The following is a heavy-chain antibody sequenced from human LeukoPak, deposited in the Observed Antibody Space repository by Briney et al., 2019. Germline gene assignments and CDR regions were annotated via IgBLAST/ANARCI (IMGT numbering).Heavy chain of an antibody. CDR3: ANHWGLYTRTGNDAFDI. Sequence: PGGSLRLSCAASGFTFSSYAMSWVRQAPGKGLEWVSTISGSGGSTYYADSVKGRFTISRDNSKNTPYLQMNSLRAEDTAVYYCANHWGLYTRTGNDAFDIWGQGTMVTVSS. D-gene: IGHD2-2*02. CDR2: ISGSGGST. V-gene: IGHV3-23*01. CDR1: GFTFSSYA. J-gene: IGHJ3*02.